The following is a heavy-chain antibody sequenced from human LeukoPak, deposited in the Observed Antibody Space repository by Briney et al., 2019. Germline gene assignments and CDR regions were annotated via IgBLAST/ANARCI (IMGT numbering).Heavy chain of an antibody. V-gene: IGHV3-64*01. D-gene: IGHD3-22*01. Sequence: PGGSLRLSCAASGFTFSSYAMHWVRQAPGKGLEYVSAISSNGGSTYYANSVKGRFTISRDNSKNTLYLQMGSLRAEDMAVYYCARMSYLSGGYQAYYFDYWGQGTLVTVSS. CDR3: ARMSYLSGGYQAYYFDY. J-gene: IGHJ4*02. CDR1: GFTFSSYA. CDR2: ISSNGGST.